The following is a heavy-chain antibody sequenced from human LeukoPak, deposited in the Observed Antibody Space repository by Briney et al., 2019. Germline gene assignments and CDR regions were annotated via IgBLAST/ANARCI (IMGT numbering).Heavy chain of an antibody. J-gene: IGHJ4*02. CDR2: IKSKPDGGTT. CDR3: TTDRRIASHPLFDF. D-gene: IGHD6-6*01. Sequence: GGSLRLSCAASGFSFTIAWMSWVRQAPGKGMEWVGRIKSKPDGGTTDYTAPVKDRLIISRDTSKNTLYLQMNNLKTEDTAVYYCTTDRRIASHPLFDFWGQGTLVTVSS. V-gene: IGHV3-15*01. CDR1: GFSFTIAW.